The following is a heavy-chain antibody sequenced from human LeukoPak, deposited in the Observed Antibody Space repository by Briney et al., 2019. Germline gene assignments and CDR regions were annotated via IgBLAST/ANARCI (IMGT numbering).Heavy chain of an antibody. Sequence: SETLSLTCTVSGGSISSSSYYWGWIRQPPGKGLEWIGSIYYGGSTYYNPSLKSRVTISVDTSKNQFSLKLSSVTAADTAVYYCARDFVYAPGGFDPWGQGTLVTVSS. CDR1: GGSISSSSYY. V-gene: IGHV4-39*02. D-gene: IGHD2-8*01. CDR2: IYYGGST. J-gene: IGHJ5*02. CDR3: ARDFVYAPGGFDP.